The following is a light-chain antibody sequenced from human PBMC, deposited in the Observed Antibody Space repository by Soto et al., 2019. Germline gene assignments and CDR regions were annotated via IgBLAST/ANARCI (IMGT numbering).Light chain of an antibody. Sequence: SVLTQPPSASGTPGQRVTISCSGSNSNVGSNTVDWYQQLPGTAPKLLIYHNNQRPSGVPDRFSGSKSGTSASLAISGLRFEDEADYYCAAWDDNLSGLYVFGAGTKVTVL. V-gene: IGLV1-47*02. CDR3: AAWDDNLSGLYV. CDR2: HNN. J-gene: IGLJ1*01. CDR1: NSNVGSNT.